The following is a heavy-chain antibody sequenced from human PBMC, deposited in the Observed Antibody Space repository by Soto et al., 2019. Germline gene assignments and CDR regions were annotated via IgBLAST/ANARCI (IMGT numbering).Heavy chain of an antibody. CDR1: GISITSSY. J-gene: IGHJ5*02. Sequence: SETLSLTCTVSGISITSSYWNWFRQPPGKGLEWIGQISDRGDINYNPPLESRVAISTDTSKNQVSLTLTAVNAADTAVYFCARGRHWFGPWGQGTLVTVSS. V-gene: IGHV4-59*08. CDR2: ISDRGDI. CDR3: ARGRHWFGP.